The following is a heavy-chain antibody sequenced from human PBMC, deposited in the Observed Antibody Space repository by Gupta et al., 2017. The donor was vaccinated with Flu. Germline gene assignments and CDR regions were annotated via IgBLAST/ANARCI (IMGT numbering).Heavy chain of an antibody. Sequence: QITLKESGPTLVQPTQRLTLTCTFSGFSLTTSGVGVGWIRQPPGKALECLALIYWDNDKRYSPSLRSRLTITKDTSENQVVLTMANMDPVDSATYYCAHRGFLSGYWDVGWFDSWGQGAQVTVSS. CDR1: GFSLTTSGVG. CDR3: AHRGFLSGYWDVGWFDS. D-gene: IGHD6-25*01. V-gene: IGHV2-5*02. J-gene: IGHJ5*01. CDR2: IYWDNDK.